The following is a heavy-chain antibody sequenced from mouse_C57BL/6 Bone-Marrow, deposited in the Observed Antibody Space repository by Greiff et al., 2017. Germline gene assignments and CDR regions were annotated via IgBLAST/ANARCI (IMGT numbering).Heavy chain of an antibody. V-gene: IGHV5-15*01. J-gene: IGHJ1*03. D-gene: IGHD1-1*01. Sequence: DVQLQESGGGLVQPGGSLKLSCAASGFTFSDYGMAWVRQAPRTGPEWVAFISNLAYSIYYADTVTGRFTISRENAKNTLYLEMSSLRSEDTAMYYCARITTVVAWYFDVWGTGTTVTVSS. CDR1: GFTFSDYG. CDR3: ARITTVVAWYFDV. CDR2: ISNLAYSI.